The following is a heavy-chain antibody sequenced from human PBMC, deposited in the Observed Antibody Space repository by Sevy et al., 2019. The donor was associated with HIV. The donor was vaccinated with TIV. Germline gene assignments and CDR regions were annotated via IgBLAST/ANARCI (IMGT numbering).Heavy chain of an antibody. CDR1: GFTLSDYY. CDR2: ISGSGYAI. Sequence: GGSLRLSCAGSGFTLSDYYMSWIRQAPGKGLQWISYISGSGYAIYYADSVKGRFTISRDNAKNSVYLQMNSLRAEDTAVYYCARDHVKDGDLGDYYYFAMDVWGQGTTVTVSS. V-gene: IGHV3-11*01. J-gene: IGHJ6*02. CDR3: ARDHVKDGDLGDYYYFAMDV. D-gene: IGHD4-17*01.